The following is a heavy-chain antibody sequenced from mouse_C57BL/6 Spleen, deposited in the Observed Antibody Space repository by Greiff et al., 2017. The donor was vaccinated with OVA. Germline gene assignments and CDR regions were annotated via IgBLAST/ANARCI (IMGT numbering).Heavy chain of an antibody. CDR2: IYPGDGDT. J-gene: IGHJ2*01. V-gene: IGHV1-80*01. Sequence: VQLQQSGAELVKPGASVKISCKASGYAFSSYWMNWVQQRPGKGLEWIGQIYPGDGDTNYNGKFKGKATLTADKSSSTAYMQLSSLTSEDSAVYFCAREGYFDYWGQGTTLTVSS. CDR1: GYAFSSYW. CDR3: AREGYFDY.